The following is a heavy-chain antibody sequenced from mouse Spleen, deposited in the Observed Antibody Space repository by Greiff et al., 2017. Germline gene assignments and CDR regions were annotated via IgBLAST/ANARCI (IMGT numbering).Heavy chain of an antibody. V-gene: IGHV1-82*01. CDR3: ARSDDGMDY. J-gene: IGHJ4*01. CDR2: IYPGDGDT. CDR1: GYAFSSSW. Sequence: VQRVESGPELVKPGASVKISCKASGYAFSSSWMNWVKQRPGQGLEWIGRIYPGDGDTNYNGKFKGKATLTADKSSSTAYMQLSSLTSVDSAVYFCARSDDGMDYWGQGTSVTVSS.